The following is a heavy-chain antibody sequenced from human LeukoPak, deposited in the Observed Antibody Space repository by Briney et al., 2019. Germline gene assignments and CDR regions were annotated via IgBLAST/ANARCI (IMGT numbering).Heavy chain of an antibody. CDR2: INDSGGNT. D-gene: IGHD5-18*01. CDR1: GFTFSSYA. Sequence: PGGSLRLSCAASGFTFSSYAMSWVRQAPGKGLEWVSLINDSGGNTYYADSVKGRFTISRENSKNTLYLQINSLRAEDTAVYYCARVPEGEYSYGILDYWGQGTLVTVSS. J-gene: IGHJ4*02. CDR3: ARVPEGEYSYGILDY. V-gene: IGHV3-23*01.